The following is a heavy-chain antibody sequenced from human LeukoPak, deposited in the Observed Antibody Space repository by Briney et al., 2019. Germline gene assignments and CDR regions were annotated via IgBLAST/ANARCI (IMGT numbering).Heavy chain of an antibody. CDR2: IYYSGSK. D-gene: IGHD3-10*01. CDR1: GGSICSSSYY. V-gene: IGHV4-39*01. CDR3: ARQSANHLYYGSGGYYLGY. J-gene: IGHJ4*02. Sequence: PSETLSLTPTVSGGSICSSSYYWGWTRQPPGKGLEWSASIYYSGSKYYNPSLKSRVTISVDTSKNKFSLKLSSETAADTAVYYCARQSANHLYYGSGGYYLGYWGQGTLVTVSS.